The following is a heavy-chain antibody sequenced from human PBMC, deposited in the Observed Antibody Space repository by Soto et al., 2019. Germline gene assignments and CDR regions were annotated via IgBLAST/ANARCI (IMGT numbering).Heavy chain of an antibody. CDR3: ARGLGGRMDD. CDR2: IIPILGET. CDR1: GTIFSSYT. V-gene: IGHV1-69*08. D-gene: IGHD3-16*01. J-gene: IGHJ6*02. Sequence: QVQLVQSGAEVKKPGSSVRVSCKASGTIFSSYTISWVRQAPGQGLEWMGRIIPILGETNSAQKFQGRVTLTPDKSTNTAYMELNSLRLEDTALYYGARGLGGRMDDWGQGTTVTVSS.